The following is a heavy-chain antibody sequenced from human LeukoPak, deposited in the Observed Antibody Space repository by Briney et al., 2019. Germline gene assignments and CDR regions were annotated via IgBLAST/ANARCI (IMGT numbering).Heavy chain of an antibody. CDR2: ISYDGSNK. CDR1: GFTFSSYG. J-gene: IGHJ4*02. V-gene: IGHV3-30*03. Sequence: GGSLRLSCAASGFTFSSYGMHWVRQAPGKGLEWVAVISYDGSNKYYADSVKGQFTISRDNSKNTLYLQMNSLRAEDTAVYYCARTGRGKYYYDSSGYYYWGQGTLVTVSS. CDR3: ARTGRGKYYYDSSGYYY. D-gene: IGHD3-22*01.